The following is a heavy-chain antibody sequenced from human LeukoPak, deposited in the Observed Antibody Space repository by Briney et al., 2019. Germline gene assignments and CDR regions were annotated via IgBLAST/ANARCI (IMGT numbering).Heavy chain of an antibody. Sequence: SETLSLTCTVSGGSISSYYWSWIRQPPGKGLEWIGYIYYSGSTNYNPSLKSRVTISVDTSKNQFSLKLSSVTAADTAVYYCARAGDYDFWSGYYPSFFDYWGQGTLVTVSS. D-gene: IGHD3-3*01. CDR3: ARAGDYDFWSGYYPSFFDY. CDR2: IYYSGST. J-gene: IGHJ4*02. V-gene: IGHV4-59*12. CDR1: GGSISSYY.